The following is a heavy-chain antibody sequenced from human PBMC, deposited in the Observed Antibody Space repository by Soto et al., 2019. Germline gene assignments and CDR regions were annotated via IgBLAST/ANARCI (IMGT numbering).Heavy chain of an antibody. Sequence: QVQLVESGGGVVQPGRSLRLSCAASGFTFSSYGMHWVRQAPGEGLEWVAVIWYDGSNKYYADSVKGRFTISRDNSKNTLYLQMNSLRAEDTAVYYCARGTTSYYYYMDVWGKGTTVTVSS. J-gene: IGHJ6*03. CDR2: IWYDGSNK. CDR1: GFTFSSYG. D-gene: IGHD1-1*01. V-gene: IGHV3-33*01. CDR3: ARGTTSYYYYMDV.